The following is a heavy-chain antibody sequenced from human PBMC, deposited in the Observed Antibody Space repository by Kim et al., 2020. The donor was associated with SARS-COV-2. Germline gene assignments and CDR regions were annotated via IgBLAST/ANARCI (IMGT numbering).Heavy chain of an antibody. Sequence: ADSGKGRINISRDNSKNTLYLHMNMLGAEGTAVYYCAREARATGAFDIWGQGTMVTVSS. CDR3: AREARATGAFDI. J-gene: IGHJ3*02. V-gene: IGHV3-30*05. D-gene: IGHD1-26*01.